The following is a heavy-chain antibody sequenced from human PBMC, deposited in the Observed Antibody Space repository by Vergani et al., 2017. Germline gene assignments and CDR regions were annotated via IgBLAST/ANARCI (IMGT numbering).Heavy chain of an antibody. Sequence: QLQLQESGPGLVKPSETLSLTCTVSGVSIGSNSYYWGWIRQPPGKGLEWIGTIYYTGTTYYNEAHKSQLTISVDTSKNQFSLDQTAVTAADTAVYYCTIHGRCGCAGYFQHVGQGGLVTASS. CDR3: TIHGRCGCAGYFQH. CDR1: GVSIGSNSYY. V-gene: IGHV4-39*01. CDR2: IYYTGTT. J-gene: IGHJ1*01. D-gene: IGHD6-19*01.